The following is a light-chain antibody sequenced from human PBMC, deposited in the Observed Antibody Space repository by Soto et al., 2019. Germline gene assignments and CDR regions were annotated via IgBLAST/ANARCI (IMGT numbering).Light chain of an antibody. V-gene: IGKV1-27*01. CDR3: QRYNSPG. CDR2: AAS. CDR1: QGISNY. Sequence: DIQMTQSPSSLSASVGDRVTITCRASQGISNYLAWYQQKPGKVPKLLIYAASTLQSGVPSRFSGRGSGTDFTLTISSLQPEDVATYYCQRYNSPGFGPGTKVDIK. J-gene: IGKJ3*01.